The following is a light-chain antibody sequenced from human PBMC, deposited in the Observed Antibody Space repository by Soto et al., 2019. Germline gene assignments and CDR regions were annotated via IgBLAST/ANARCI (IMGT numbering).Light chain of an antibody. Sequence: QSFLAQPASVSGSLGHSITISCTGTSSDIGGYKYVSWYQQHPGKAPKLIIFEVSNRPSGVSDRFSGSNSGNTASLTISGLQAEEEADYYCTSYSRYRVMVFGGGTKVTVL. J-gene: IGLJ3*02. CDR2: EVS. CDR1: SSDIGGYKY. CDR3: TSYSRYRVMV. V-gene: IGLV2-14*01.